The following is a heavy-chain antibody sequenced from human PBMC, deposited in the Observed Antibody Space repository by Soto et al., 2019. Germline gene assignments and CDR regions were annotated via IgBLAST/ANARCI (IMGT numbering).Heavy chain of an antibody. J-gene: IGHJ6*02. CDR2: IYYSGST. V-gene: IGHV4-59*01. CDR1: GGSISSYY. Sequence: KPSETLSLTCTVSGGSISSYYWSWIRQPPGKGLEWIGYIYYSGSTNYNPSLKSRVTISVDTSKNQFSLKLSSVTAADTAVYYCARTTYYYDSSGYYYNYYYYGMDVWGQGTTVTVSS. D-gene: IGHD3-22*01. CDR3: ARTTYYYDSSGYYYNYYYYGMDV.